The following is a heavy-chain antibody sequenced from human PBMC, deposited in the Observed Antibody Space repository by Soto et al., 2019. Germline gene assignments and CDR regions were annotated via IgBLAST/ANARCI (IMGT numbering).Heavy chain of an antibody. CDR1: GGTFSSYA. Sequence: EALVKVSCKASGGTFSSYAISWVRQAPGQGLEWMGGIIPIFGTANYAQKFQGRVTITADESTSTAYMELSSLRSEDTAVYYCAAGYCSSTSCYPWFHDAFDIWGQGTMVTVSS. CDR3: AAGYCSSTSCYPWFHDAFDI. CDR2: IIPIFGTA. D-gene: IGHD2-2*03. V-gene: IGHV1-69*13. J-gene: IGHJ3*02.